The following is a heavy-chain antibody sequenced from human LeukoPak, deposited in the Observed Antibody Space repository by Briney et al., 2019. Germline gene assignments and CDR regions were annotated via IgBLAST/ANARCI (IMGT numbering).Heavy chain of an antibody. CDR1: GGTFSSYA. Sequence: GASVKVSCKASGGTFSSYAISWVRQAPGQGLEWMGRIIPILGIANYAQKFQGRVTITADESTSTAYMELSSLRSDDTAVYYCAREGFGELSAWGYYGMDVWGQGTTVTVSS. V-gene: IGHV1-69*04. CDR2: IIPILGIA. CDR3: AREGFGELSAWGYYGMDV. D-gene: IGHD3-10*01. J-gene: IGHJ6*02.